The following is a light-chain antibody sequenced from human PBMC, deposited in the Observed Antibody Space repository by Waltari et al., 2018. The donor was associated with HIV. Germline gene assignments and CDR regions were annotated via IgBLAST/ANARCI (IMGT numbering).Light chain of an antibody. CDR3: QSYDITLSASVV. CDR1: TSNIGAAYD. Sequence: QSVLTQPPSVSGAPGPRVPIPCTGSTSNIGAAYDVPWYQQIPGTAPKLLISGNKNRPSGVPDRFSASKSGTSASLTITGLQAEDEADYFCQSYDITLSASVVFGGGTKLTVL. CDR2: GNK. J-gene: IGLJ2*01. V-gene: IGLV1-40*01.